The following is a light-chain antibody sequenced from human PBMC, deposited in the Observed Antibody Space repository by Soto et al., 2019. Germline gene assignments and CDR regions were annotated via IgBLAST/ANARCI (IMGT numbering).Light chain of an antibody. Sequence: IQMTQSPSTLSASVGARVTITCRASQNINAWLAWYQQKPGKAPKHLISDASSLESGVPSRFSGSGSGTEFTLTISGLQPDDFATYYCQHYRLYSPWTVGQGTKVDSK. CDR1: QNINAW. CDR3: QHYRLYSPWT. V-gene: IGKV1-5*01. J-gene: IGKJ1*01. CDR2: DAS.